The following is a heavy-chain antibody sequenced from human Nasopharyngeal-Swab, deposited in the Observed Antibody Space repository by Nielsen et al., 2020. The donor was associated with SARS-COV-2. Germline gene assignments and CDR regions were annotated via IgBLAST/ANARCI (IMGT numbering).Heavy chain of an antibody. Sequence: SETLSLTCTVSGGSVSSGSYYWSWIRQPPGKGLEWIGYIYYSGSTNYDPSLKSRVTISVDTSKNQFSLKLRSVTAADTAVYYCARGQLLLYYYYGMDVWGQGTTVTVSS. D-gene: IGHD2-15*01. CDR1: GGSVSSGSYY. J-gene: IGHJ6*02. V-gene: IGHV4-61*01. CDR2: IYYSGST. CDR3: ARGQLLLYYYYGMDV.